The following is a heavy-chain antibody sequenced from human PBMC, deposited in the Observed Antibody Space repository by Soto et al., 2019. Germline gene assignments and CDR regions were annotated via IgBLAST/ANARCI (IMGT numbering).Heavy chain of an antibody. CDR2: ISSSSSYI. CDR3: ARDSGEMYAV. D-gene: IGHD2-8*01. J-gene: IGHJ4*02. Sequence: PGGSLRLSCTVSGFTFSISTMTWVRQCPGKGLEWVSSISSSSSYIYFADSLKGRFTISRDNAKNSLYLQMNSLRAEDTAVYYCARDSGEMYAVWGQGTQVTVSS. CDR1: GFTFSIST. V-gene: IGHV3-21*06.